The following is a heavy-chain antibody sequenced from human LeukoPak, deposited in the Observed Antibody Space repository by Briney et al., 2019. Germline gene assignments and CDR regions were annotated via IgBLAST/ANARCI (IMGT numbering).Heavy chain of an antibody. CDR1: GYTFTAYY. CDR3: ARVSVISSWYPDY. V-gene: IGHV1-2*02. Sequence: GASVTVSCKASGYTFTAYYIHWVRQAPGQGLEWLGWINPNSGGTNYAQKFKGRVTMTRDTSISTAYMELSRLRSDDTAVYYCARVSVISSWYPDYWGQGTLVTVSS. D-gene: IGHD6-13*01. J-gene: IGHJ4*02. CDR2: INPNSGGT.